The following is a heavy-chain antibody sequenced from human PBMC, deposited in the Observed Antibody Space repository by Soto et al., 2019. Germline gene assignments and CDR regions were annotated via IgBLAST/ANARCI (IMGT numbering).Heavy chain of an antibody. D-gene: IGHD2-21*01. J-gene: IGHJ3*02. V-gene: IGHV3-9*01. Sequence: DVQLVESGGGLVQPGRSLRLSCAASGFTFDDYAMHWVRQAPGKGLEWVSGISWNSGSIGYADSVKGRFTISRDNAKNSLYLQMNSLRAEDTALYYCAKDIRKVVVILHDAFDIWGQGTMVTVSS. CDR3: AKDIRKVVVILHDAFDI. CDR2: ISWNSGSI. CDR1: GFTFDDYA.